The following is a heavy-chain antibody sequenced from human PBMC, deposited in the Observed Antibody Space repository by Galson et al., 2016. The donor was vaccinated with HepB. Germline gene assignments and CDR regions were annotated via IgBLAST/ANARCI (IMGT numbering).Heavy chain of an antibody. V-gene: IGHV5-51*01. D-gene: IGHD2-15*01. CDR2: IFPGDSDI. CDR3: ARRGGYCSGGRCNGFDY. CDR1: GYTFSNYW. Sequence: QSGAEVKKPGESLKISCTGFGYTFSNYWIAWVRQMPGKGLEWVGIIFPGDSDIKYSPSFQGQVTISADKSISTAYLQWSSLKASDTAIYYCARRGGYCSGGRCNGFDYWGREPWSPSPQ. J-gene: IGHJ4*02.